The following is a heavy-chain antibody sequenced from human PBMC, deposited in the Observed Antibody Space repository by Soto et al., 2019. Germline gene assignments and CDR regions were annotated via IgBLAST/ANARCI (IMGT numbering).Heavy chain of an antibody. CDR2: LNGSGGST. V-gene: IGHV3-23*01. CDR1: GFTFSNYA. Sequence: GGSLRLSCAASGFTFSNYAMTWVRQAPGKGLEWVSGLNGSGGSTSSADSVKGRFAISRDNSKNTLYLQMNSLRAEDTAVYYCAREEGPTVVPLAFDYWGQGTLVTVSS. J-gene: IGHJ4*02. D-gene: IGHD4-17*01. CDR3: AREEGPTVVPLAFDY.